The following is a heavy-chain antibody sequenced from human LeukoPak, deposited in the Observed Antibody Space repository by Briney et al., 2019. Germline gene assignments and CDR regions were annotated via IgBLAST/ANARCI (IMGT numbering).Heavy chain of an antibody. CDR1: GGSISSYY. CDR2: IYTSGST. V-gene: IGHV4-4*07. Sequence: TSETLSLTCTVSGGSISSYYWSWIRQPAGKGLEWIGRIYTSGSTNYNPSLKSRVTMSVDTSKNQFSLKLSSVTAADTAVYYCARESPGYSSGWYYFDYWGQGTLVTVSS. D-gene: IGHD6-19*01. CDR3: ARESPGYSSGWYYFDY. J-gene: IGHJ4*02.